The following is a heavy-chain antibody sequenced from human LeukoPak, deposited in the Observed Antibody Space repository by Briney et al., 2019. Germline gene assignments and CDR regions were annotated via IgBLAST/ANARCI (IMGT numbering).Heavy chain of an antibody. CDR2: IYTDGST. V-gene: IGHV3-53*01. J-gene: IGHJ4*02. D-gene: IGHD3-22*01. CDR3: ARDRSSGSDFIFDC. Sequence: GGSLRLSCAVSGFTVSSNYMNWVRQAPGMGLEWVSVIYTDGSTYYADSVRGRFTISRDNSKNTLYLQMNTLRGEDTAVYYCARDRSSGSDFIFDCWGQGTLVTVSS. CDR1: GFTVSSNY.